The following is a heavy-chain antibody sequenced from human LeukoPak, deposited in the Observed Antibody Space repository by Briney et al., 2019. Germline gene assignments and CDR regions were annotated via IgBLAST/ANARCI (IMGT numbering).Heavy chain of an antibody. CDR2: ISSSGST. J-gene: IGHJ4*02. CDR3: ARWAVDTADFDY. Sequence: SETLSLTCTVSGGSINNYYWSWIRQPGGRGLEWIGRISSSGSTNYNPSLRSRVTMSIDTSTNQFSLKLTSVTAADTAVFYCARWAVDTADFDYGGKGPLVTVSS. D-gene: IGHD3-22*01. CDR1: GGSINNYY. V-gene: IGHV4-4*07.